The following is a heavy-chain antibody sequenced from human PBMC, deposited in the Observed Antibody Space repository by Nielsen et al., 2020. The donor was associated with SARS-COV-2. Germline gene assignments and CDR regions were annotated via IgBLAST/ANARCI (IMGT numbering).Heavy chain of an antibody. CDR3: AGDGGGGYGIREGLDY. CDR1: GFTFSNAW. V-gene: IGHV3-15*01. J-gene: IGHJ4*02. CDR2: IKSKTDGGTT. D-gene: IGHD5-18*01. Sequence: GGSLRLSCAASGFTFSNAWMSWVRQAPGKGLEWVGRIKSKTDGGTTDYAAPVKGRFTISRDNSRNTLYLQMNSLRAEDTAIYYCAGDGGGGYGIREGLDYWGQGTQVTVSS.